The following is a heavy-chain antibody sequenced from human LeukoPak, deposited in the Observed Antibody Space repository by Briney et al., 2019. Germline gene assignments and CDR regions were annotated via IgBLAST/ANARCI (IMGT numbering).Heavy chain of an antibody. Sequence: SETLSLTCTVSGGSISSYYWSWIRQPPGKGLEWIGYIYYSGSTNYNPSLKSRVTIPVDTSKNQFSLKLSSVTAADTAVYYCARTPRRSSLVYFDYWGQGTLVTVSS. CDR2: IYYSGST. V-gene: IGHV4-59*01. CDR3: ARTPRRSSLVYFDY. D-gene: IGHD6-13*01. J-gene: IGHJ4*02. CDR1: GGSISSYY.